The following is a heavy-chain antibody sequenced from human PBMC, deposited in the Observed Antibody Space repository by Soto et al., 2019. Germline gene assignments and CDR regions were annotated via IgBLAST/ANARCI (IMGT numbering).Heavy chain of an antibody. J-gene: IGHJ5*02. CDR3: ATWGPRYFDP. D-gene: IGHD1-20*01. CDR1: GGSFSGYY. Sequence: SETLSLTCAVYGGSFSGYYWSWIRQPPGKGLEWIGEINHSGSTNYNPSLKSRVTISVDTSKNQFSLKLSSVTAADTAVYYCATWGPRYFDPWGQGILVTVSS. V-gene: IGHV4-34*01. CDR2: INHSGST.